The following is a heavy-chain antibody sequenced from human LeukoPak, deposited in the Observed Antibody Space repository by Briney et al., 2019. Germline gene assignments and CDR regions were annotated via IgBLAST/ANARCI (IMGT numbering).Heavy chain of an antibody. Sequence: GGSLRLSCAASGFTFSSYGMHWVRQAPGKGLEWVAVISYDGSNKYYADSVKGRFTISRDNSKNTLYLQMNSLRAEDTAVYYCAKWNPIAAALDYWGQGTLVTVFS. CDR2: ISYDGSNK. V-gene: IGHV3-30*18. CDR3: AKWNPIAAALDY. J-gene: IGHJ4*02. D-gene: IGHD6-13*01. CDR1: GFTFSSYG.